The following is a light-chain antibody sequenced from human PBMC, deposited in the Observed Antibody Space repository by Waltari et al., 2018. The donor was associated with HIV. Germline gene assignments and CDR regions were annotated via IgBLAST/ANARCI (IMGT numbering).Light chain of an antibody. J-gene: IGLJ2*01. V-gene: IGLV2-14*03. CDR1: VGDIGSYNF. CDR2: YVR. Sequence: QSILTQPASLSVSPGQSITIPCTGSVGDIGSYNFVSWFQKYPNQPPTLIIYYVRSGPSGVSSRFSGPKPATTPSLTILGLQTEAEVTYFGSSLSGKGTSYVFG. CDR3: SSLSGKGTSYV.